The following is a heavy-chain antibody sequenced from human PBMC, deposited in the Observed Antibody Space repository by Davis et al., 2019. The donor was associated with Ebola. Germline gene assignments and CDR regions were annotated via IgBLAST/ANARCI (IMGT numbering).Heavy chain of an antibody. J-gene: IGHJ1*01. CDR3: ARLVGITMVRGVRRGYFHS. V-gene: IGHV4-39*07. Sequence: PSETLSLTCAVSGGSISSSSYYWSWIRQPPGKGLEWIGEINHSGSTNYNPSLKSRVTISVDTSKNQFSLKLSSVTAADTAVYYCARLVGITMVRGVRRGYFHSWGQGTLVTVSS. CDR2: INHSGST. CDR1: GGSISSSSYY. D-gene: IGHD3-10*01.